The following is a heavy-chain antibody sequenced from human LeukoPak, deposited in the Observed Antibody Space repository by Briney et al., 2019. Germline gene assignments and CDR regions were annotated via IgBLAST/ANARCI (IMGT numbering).Heavy chain of an antibody. V-gene: IGHV3-48*02. D-gene: IGHD3-16*01. CDR1: GFTFSTYI. Sequence: PGGSLRLSCAASGFTFSTYIMNWVRQAPGKGLEWVSYISSSSSSTMYYADSVKGRFTISRDNAKNSLYLQMNSLRDEDTAVYYCARFLTPLGIGAFDIWGQGTMVTVSS. CDR2: ISSSSSSTM. CDR3: ARFLTPLGIGAFDI. J-gene: IGHJ3*02.